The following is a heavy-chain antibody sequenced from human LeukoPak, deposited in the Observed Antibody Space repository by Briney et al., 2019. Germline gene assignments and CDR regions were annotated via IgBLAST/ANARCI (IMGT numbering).Heavy chain of an antibody. Sequence: GGSLRLSCAGSGFTFGGYVMHWFRQTPGKGLEWVAVIAYDGSRAFYADSVKGRFTISRDNSKNTMSVQMDDLRAEDTAVYYCTRYNNDHFDYWGQGTLVTVS. V-gene: IGHV3-33*01. CDR1: GFTFGGYV. CDR3: TRYNNDHFDY. J-gene: IGHJ4*02. CDR2: IAYDGSRA. D-gene: IGHD1-14*01.